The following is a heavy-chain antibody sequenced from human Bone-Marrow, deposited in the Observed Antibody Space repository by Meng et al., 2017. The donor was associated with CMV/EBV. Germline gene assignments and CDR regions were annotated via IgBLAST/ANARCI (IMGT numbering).Heavy chain of an antibody. J-gene: IGHJ4*02. Sequence: SVKVSCKASGGTFSSYAISWVRQAPGQGLEWMGGIIPIFGTANYAQKFQGRVTMTRNTSISTAYMELSSLRSEDRAVYYGARDVGFEEWELEGWGQGTLVTVSS. V-gene: IGHV1-69*05. CDR3: ARDVGFEEWELEG. D-gene: IGHD1-26*01. CDR1: GGTFSSYA. CDR2: IIPIFGTA.